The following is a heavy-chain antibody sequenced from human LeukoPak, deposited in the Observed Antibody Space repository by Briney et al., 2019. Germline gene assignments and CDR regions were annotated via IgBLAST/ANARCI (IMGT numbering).Heavy chain of an antibody. V-gene: IGHV4-59*08. D-gene: IGHD6-19*01. CDR2: IYYSGST. Sequence: PSETLSLTCAVYGGSFSAYHWGWIRQPPGKGLEWTGYIYYSGSTNYNPSLKSRVTISVDTSKNQFSLKLSSVTAADTAIYYCARAVSGRFDYWGQGTLVTVSS. CDR1: GGSFSAYH. J-gene: IGHJ4*02. CDR3: ARAVSGRFDY.